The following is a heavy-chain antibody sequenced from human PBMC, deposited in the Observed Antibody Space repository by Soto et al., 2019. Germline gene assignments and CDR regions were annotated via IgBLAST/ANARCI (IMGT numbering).Heavy chain of an antibody. V-gene: IGHV4-34*01. Sequence: AETLSLTCAVYGGSCSGYYWSWIRQPPGKGLEWIGEINHSGSTNYNPSLKSRVTISVDTSKNQFSLKLSSVTAADTAVYYCARVVRIAAAGRALGYWGQGTLVTVSS. D-gene: IGHD6-13*01. CDR1: GGSCSGYY. CDR2: INHSGST. J-gene: IGHJ4*02. CDR3: ARVVRIAAAGRALGY.